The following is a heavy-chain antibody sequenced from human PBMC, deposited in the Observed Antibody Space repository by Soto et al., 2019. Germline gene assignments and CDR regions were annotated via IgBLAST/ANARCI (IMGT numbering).Heavy chain of an antibody. J-gene: IGHJ5*02. Sequence: SETLSLTCTVSGGSISNYYWSWIRQPPGKGLEWIGYIYYSGSTNYNPSLKSRVTISVDTSKNQFSLKLSSVTAADTAVYYCARAGFTMVRGVMMGWFDPWGQGTLVTVS. CDR2: IYYSGST. CDR3: ARAGFTMVRGVMMGWFDP. CDR1: GGSISNYY. D-gene: IGHD3-10*01. V-gene: IGHV4-59*01.